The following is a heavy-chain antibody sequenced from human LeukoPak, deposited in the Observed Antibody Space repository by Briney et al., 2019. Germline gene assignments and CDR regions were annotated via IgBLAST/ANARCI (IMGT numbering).Heavy chain of an antibody. J-gene: IGHJ4*02. CDR2: INHSGST. CDR1: GGSFSGYY. V-gene: IGHV4-34*01. Sequence: PSETLSLTCAVYGGSFSGYYWSSIRQPPGKGLEWIGEINHSGSTNYNPSLKSRVTISVDTSKNQFSLKLSSVTAADTAVYYCARGRRWNYHFDYWGQGTLVTVSS. CDR3: ARGRRWNYHFDY. D-gene: IGHD1-7*01.